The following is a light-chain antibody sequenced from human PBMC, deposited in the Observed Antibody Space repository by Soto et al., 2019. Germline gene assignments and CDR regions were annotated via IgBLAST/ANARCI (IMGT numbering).Light chain of an antibody. V-gene: IGLV2-14*02. CDR1: SSDAGSYNL. Sequence: QSVLTQPASVSGSPGQSITISCTGTSSDAGSYNLVSWYQHHPGKAPKLMIYEGSKRPSGVSHRFSGSKSGNTASLAITGLQPEDEADYYCQSYDSSLTTFVFGTGTKLTVL. J-gene: IGLJ1*01. CDR2: EGS. CDR3: QSYDSSLTTFV.